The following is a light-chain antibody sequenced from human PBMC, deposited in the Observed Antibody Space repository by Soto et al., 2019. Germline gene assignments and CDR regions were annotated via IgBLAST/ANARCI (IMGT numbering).Light chain of an antibody. V-gene: IGLV2-14*03. CDR2: EVS. CDR3: ASYTSNRAPWI. CDR1: TSDVGGYSF. Sequence: QSALTQPASVSGSPGQTITISCTGTTSDVGGYSFVSWYRQYPGEAPKLIIFEVSNRPSGLSNRFSGSKSGNTASLTITGLQTEDEADYYCASYTSNRAPWIFGTGTKLTVL. J-gene: IGLJ1*01.